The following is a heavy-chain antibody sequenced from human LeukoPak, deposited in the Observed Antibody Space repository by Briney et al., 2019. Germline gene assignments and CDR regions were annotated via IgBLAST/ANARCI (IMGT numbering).Heavy chain of an antibody. CDR1: GYTFSTYG. J-gene: IGHJ4*02. D-gene: IGHD6-19*01. Sequence: ASVKVSCKASGYTFSTYGISWVRQAPGQGLEWMGWIGAYNGHTNYAQKFQGRVTMTTDTSTSTAYMELTSLTSDDTAVYCCARDKDLGAVAGTFDYWGQGTLVTVSS. CDR3: ARDKDLGAVAGTFDY. CDR2: IGAYNGHT. V-gene: IGHV1-18*01.